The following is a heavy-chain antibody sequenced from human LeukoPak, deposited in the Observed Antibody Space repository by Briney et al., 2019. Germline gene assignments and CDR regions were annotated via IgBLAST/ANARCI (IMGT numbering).Heavy chain of an antibody. Sequence: SETLSLTCTVSGGSISSYYWSWIRQPAGKGLEWIGRIYTSGSTNYNPSLKSRVTMSVDTSKNQFSLKLSSVTAADTAVYYCARDPAVGATDYFDYWGQGTLVTVSS. CDR1: GGSISSYY. J-gene: IGHJ4*02. CDR2: IYTSGST. D-gene: IGHD1-26*01. V-gene: IGHV4-4*07. CDR3: ARDPAVGATDYFDY.